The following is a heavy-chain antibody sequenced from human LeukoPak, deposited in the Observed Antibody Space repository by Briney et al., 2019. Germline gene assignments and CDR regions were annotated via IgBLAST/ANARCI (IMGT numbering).Heavy chain of an antibody. Sequence: GASVKVSCKASGYTFTSHFMHWVRQAPGQGLEWMGWINTDTGNPTYAQGFTGRFVFSSDTSVSTAYLQITSLKADDSAVYYCARVGIAVAGDNWGQGTLVTVSS. J-gene: IGHJ4*02. CDR3: ARVGIAVAGDN. CDR1: GYTFTSHF. D-gene: IGHD6-19*01. V-gene: IGHV7-4-1*02. CDR2: INTDTGNP.